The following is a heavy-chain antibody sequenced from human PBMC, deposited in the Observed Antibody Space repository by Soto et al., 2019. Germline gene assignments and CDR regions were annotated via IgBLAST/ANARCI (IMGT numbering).Heavy chain of an antibody. Sequence: QVQLQESGPGLVKPSATLTLTCTVSGASITTSYWSWIRQPPGKGLEWIGYIFHRGTTNYNPSLGSRASMSVDTSKNQFSLTMTSVTAADTAVYYCARTPFRLALGTVRCYFDDGGQGPLVTVSS. CDR2: IFHRGTT. J-gene: IGHJ4*02. CDR3: ARTPFRLALGTVRCYFDD. D-gene: IGHD3-16*01. CDR1: GASITTSY. V-gene: IGHV4-59*01.